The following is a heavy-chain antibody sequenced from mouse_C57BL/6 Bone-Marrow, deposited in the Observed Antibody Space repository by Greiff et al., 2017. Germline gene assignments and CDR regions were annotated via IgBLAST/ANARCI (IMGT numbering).Heavy chain of an antibody. V-gene: IGHV5-9*01. CDR3: ARRHYYGTLFAY. Sequence: VQLKESGGGLVKPGGSLKLSCAASGFTFSSYTMSWVRQTPEKRLEWVATISGGGGNTYYPDSVKGRFTISRDNAKNTLYLQLSSLRSEDTALYYCARRHYYGTLFAYWGQGTLVTVSA. D-gene: IGHD1-1*01. CDR2: ISGGGGNT. CDR1: GFTFSSYT. J-gene: IGHJ3*01.